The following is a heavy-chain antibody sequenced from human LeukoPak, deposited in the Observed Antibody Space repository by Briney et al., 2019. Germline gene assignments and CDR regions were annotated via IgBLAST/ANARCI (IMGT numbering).Heavy chain of an antibody. CDR3: TTEGYYDILTGYSWDAFDI. CDR1: GFPFSNAW. CDR2: IKSKTDGGTT. V-gene: IGHV3-15*01. D-gene: IGHD3-9*01. J-gene: IGHJ3*02. Sequence: GGSLRLSCAASGFPFSNAWMSWVRQAPGKGLDRVGRIKSKTDGGTTDYAAPVKGRITISRDYSKDTLYLQKNSLKTEDTAVYYCTTEGYYDILTGYSWDAFDIWGQGTMVTVSS.